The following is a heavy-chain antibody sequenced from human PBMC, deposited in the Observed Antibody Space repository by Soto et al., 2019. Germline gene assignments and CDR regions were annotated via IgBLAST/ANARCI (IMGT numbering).Heavy chain of an antibody. D-gene: IGHD2-2*01. CDR1: GFTFSSYG. Sequence: GGSLRLSCAASGFTFSSYGMHWVRQAPGKGLEWVAVISYDGSNKYYADSVKGRFTISRDNSKNTLYLQMNSLRAEDTAVYYRAKVTTVVVPAAPEYYFDYWGQGTLVTVSS. V-gene: IGHV3-30*18. CDR2: ISYDGSNK. CDR3: AKVTTVVVPAAPEYYFDY. J-gene: IGHJ4*02.